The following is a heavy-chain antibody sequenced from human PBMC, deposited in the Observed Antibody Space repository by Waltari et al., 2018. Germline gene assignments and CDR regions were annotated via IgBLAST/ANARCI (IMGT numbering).Heavy chain of an antibody. D-gene: IGHD6-19*01. CDR1: GGSVSSGSYY. CDR2: IYYSGRT. Sequence: QVQLQESGPGLVKPSETLSLTCTVSGGSVSSGSYYWSWIRQPPGKGLEWIGYIYYSGRTNYIPARKSRVTISVDTSKNQFSLKLSSVTAADTAVYYCARVTRAAVAGFDWGQGTLVTVSS. V-gene: IGHV4-61*01. CDR3: ARVTRAAVAGFD. J-gene: IGHJ4*02.